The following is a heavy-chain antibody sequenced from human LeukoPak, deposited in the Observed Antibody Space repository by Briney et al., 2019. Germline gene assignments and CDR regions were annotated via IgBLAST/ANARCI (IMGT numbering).Heavy chain of an antibody. J-gene: IGHJ4*02. V-gene: IGHV1-69*01. CDR2: IIPIFGTA. CDR3: ARDLLFSSSWYDY. CDR1: GGTFSSYA. D-gene: IGHD6-13*01. Sequence: SVKVSCKASGGTFSSYAISWVRQAPGQGLEWMEGIIPIFGTANYAQKFQGRVTITADESTSTAYMELSSLRSEDTAVYYCARDLLFSSSWYDYWGQGTLVTVSS.